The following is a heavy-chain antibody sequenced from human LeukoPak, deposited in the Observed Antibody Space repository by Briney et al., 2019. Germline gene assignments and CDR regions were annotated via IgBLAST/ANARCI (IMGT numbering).Heavy chain of an antibody. D-gene: IGHD2/OR15-2a*01. J-gene: IGHJ5*02. V-gene: IGHV3-64*02. Sequence: GGSLRLSCAASGFTFSGFSMHWIRQAPGRGLEYVSAINGNGDKTFYTDSARGRFTILRDNSKNTLFLQMGSLRGEDTALYFCARIGMENFYDLWGQGTLVTVSS. CDR3: ARIGMENFYDL. CDR2: INGNGDKT. CDR1: GFTFSGFS.